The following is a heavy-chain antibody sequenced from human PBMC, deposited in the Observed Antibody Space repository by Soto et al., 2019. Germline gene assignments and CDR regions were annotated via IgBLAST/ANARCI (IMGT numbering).Heavy chain of an antibody. D-gene: IGHD3-16*02. CDR3: AKVATPMITFGGVIVIPRYYFDY. J-gene: IGHJ4*02. V-gene: IGHV3-23*01. Sequence: GGSLRLSCAASGFTFSSYAMSWVRQAPGKGLEWVSAISGSGGSTYYADSVKGRFTISRDNSKNTLYLQMNSLRAEDTAVYYCAKVATPMITFGGVIVIPRYYFDYWGQGTLVTVSS. CDR1: GFTFSSYA. CDR2: ISGSGGST.